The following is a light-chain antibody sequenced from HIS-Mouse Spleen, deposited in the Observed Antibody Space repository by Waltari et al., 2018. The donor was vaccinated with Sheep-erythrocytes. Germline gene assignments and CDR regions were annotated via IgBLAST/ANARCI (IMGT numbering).Light chain of an antibody. Sequence: QLVLTQSPSASASLGASVKLTCTLSSGHSSYAIAWHQQQPAKGPRYLMTLNRDGRHSKGDGSPDRFSGSSSGAERYLTISSLQSEDEADYYCQTWGTGIVVFGGGTKLTVL. CDR2: LNRDGRH. CDR3: QTWGTGIVV. CDR1: SGHSSYA. V-gene: IGLV4-69*01. J-gene: IGLJ2*01.